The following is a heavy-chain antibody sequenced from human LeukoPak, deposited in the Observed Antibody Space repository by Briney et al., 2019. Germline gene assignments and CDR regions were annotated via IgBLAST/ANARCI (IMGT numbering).Heavy chain of an antibody. CDR2: IRYDGSNK. D-gene: IGHD3-22*01. J-gene: IGHJ4*02. V-gene: IGHV3-30*02. Sequence: GGSLRLSCAASGFTFSNYGMPWVRQAPGKGLEWVSLIRYDGSNKYYADSVQGRFTISRDNSKNTLFLQMNSLRAEDTAVYYCAKDEPLYDSSGYYWDYWGQGTLVTVSS. CDR3: AKDEPLYDSSGYYWDY. CDR1: GFTFSNYG.